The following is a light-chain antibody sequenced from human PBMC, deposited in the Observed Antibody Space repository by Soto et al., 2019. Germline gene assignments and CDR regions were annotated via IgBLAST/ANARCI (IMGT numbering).Light chain of an antibody. V-gene: IGLV3-21*04. CDR3: RGGDSSSDPRVL. J-gene: IGLJ2*01. CDR2: YDS. CDR1: NIGSKS. Sequence: SYELTQPPSVSVAPGKTARITCGGNNIGSKSVHWYQQKPGQAPVLVIYYDSDRPSGIPERFSGSNSGNTATLTISRVEAGEEANYYCRGGDSSSDPRVLLGGGPKLPVL.